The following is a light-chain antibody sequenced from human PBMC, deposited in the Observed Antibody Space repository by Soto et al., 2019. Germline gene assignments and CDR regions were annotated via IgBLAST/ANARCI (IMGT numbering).Light chain of an antibody. CDR3: QQGFT. J-gene: IGKJ3*01. CDR1: QSVSSY. CDR2: DAS. Sequence: EIGLTQSPATLSLSPGERATLSCRASQSVSSYLAWYQQKPGQAPRLLIYDASNRATGIPARFSGSGSGTDFTLTISSLEPEDFAVYYCQQGFTFGPGTKVDIK. V-gene: IGKV3-11*01.